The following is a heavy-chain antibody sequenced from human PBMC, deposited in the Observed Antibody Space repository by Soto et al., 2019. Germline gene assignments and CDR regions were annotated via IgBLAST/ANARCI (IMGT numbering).Heavy chain of an antibody. CDR2: INPKSGGT. D-gene: IGHD3-16*02. J-gene: IGHJ4*02. CDR3: ARAAYDYVWGSYLRY. Sequence: QVQLVQSGAEVKKPGASVKVSCKASGYTFTGYYMHWVRQAPGQGLEWMGWINPKSGGTNYAQKFQGWVTMTRDTSISTAYMELSRLRSDDTAVYYCARAAYDYVWGSYLRYWGQGTLVTVSS. V-gene: IGHV1-2*04. CDR1: GYTFTGYY.